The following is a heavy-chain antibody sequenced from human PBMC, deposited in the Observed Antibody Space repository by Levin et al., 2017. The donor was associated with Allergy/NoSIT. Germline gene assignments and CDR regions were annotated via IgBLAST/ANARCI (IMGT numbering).Heavy chain of an antibody. V-gene: IGHV1-18*01. CDR3: ARLILGGESYYYGLDV. Sequence: EAPVKVSCKASGYTFAEYGVSWVRQAPGQGLEWMGWISGHNEDTNYAQKVQARVTLATDASTSTAYMELRSLGPDDTAVYYCARLILGGESYYYGLDVWGQGTDVIVS. D-gene: IGHD2-15*01. CDR1: GYTFAEYG. CDR2: ISGHNEDT. J-gene: IGHJ6*02.